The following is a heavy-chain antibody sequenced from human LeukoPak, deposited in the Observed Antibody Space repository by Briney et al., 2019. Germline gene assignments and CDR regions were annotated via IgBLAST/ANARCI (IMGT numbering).Heavy chain of an antibody. CDR2: IYYSGST. CDR3: ARLVVASAFDY. Sequence: SETLSLTCTVSGGSISSYYWSWIRQPPGKGLEWIGYIYYSGSTNYNPSLKSRVTISVDTSKNQFSLKLSSVTAADTAVYYCARLVVASAFDYWGQGTLVTVSS. CDR1: GGSISSYY. J-gene: IGHJ4*02. V-gene: IGHV4-59*01. D-gene: IGHD2-15*01.